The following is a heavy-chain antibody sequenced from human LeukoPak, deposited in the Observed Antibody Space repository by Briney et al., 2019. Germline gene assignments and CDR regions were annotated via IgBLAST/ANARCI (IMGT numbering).Heavy chain of an antibody. V-gene: IGHV3-64D*06. CDR1: GFTFSSYT. D-gene: IGHD6-19*01. J-gene: IGHJ4*02. CDR3: VKDRSVTVAGMGRY. CDR2: IGSNGGST. Sequence: GGSLRLSCSASGFTFSSYTMHWVRQAPGKGLEYDSAIGSNGGSTYCADSVKGRFTISRDNSKSTLFLQMNSLRAEDTAVYYCVKDRSVTVAGMGRYWGQGTLVTVSS.